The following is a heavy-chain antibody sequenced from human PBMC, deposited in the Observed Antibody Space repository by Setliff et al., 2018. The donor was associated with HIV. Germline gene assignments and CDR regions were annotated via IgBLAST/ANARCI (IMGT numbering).Heavy chain of an antibody. CDR2: IYHSGST. CDR3: ARDLRGYSGYDFQSYYYYGMDV. V-gene: IGHV4-4*02. D-gene: IGHD5-12*01. CDR1: GGFISSSNW. J-gene: IGHJ6*02. Sequence: LSLTCAVSGGFISSSNWWSWVRQPPGKGLEWIGEIYHSGSTNYNPSLKSRVTISVDKSKNQFSLKLSSVTAADTAVYYCARDLRGYSGYDFQSYYYYGMDVWGQGTTVTVSS.